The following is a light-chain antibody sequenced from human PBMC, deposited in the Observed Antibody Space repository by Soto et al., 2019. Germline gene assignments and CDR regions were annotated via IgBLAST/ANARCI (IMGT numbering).Light chain of an antibody. J-gene: IGLJ2*01. CDR1: SSDVGGYNY. CDR2: DVS. V-gene: IGLV2-14*01. Sequence: QPVLTQPASVSGSPGQSITISCTGTSSDVGGYNYVSWYHQHPGKAPKLMIYDVSNRPSGVSNRFSGSKSGNTASLTISGLQAEDEADYYCSSYTSSSIVVFGGGTKLTVL. CDR3: SSYTSSSIVV.